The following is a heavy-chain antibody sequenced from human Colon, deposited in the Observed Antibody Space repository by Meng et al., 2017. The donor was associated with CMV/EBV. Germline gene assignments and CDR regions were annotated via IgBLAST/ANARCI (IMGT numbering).Heavy chain of an antibody. J-gene: IGHJ4*02. D-gene: IGHD2-15*01. Sequence: GASLKISCAASGFAVGGEYMAWVRQAPGKGLEWISIMYTADSTFYADSVRGRFTIWRDNSRNTLFLQMNSLRNGDTAVYYCVTKTAKYCSSGPCPGYFDNWGQGTLVTVS. CDR3: VTKTAKYCSSGPCPGYFDN. CDR1: GFAVGGEY. V-gene: IGHV3-53*05. CDR2: MYTADST.